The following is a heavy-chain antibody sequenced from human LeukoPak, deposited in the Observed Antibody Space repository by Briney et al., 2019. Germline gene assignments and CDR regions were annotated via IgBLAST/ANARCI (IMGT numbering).Heavy chain of an antibody. D-gene: IGHD1-7*01. V-gene: IGHV3-23*01. CDR3: ARDWELEGSGFDY. J-gene: IGHJ4*02. CDR2: IGGSGDTT. Sequence: GRSLRLSCAASGFTFSNYAMHWVRQAPGKGLEWVSAIGGSGDTTYYADSVKGRFTISRDYSKNTLYLQMNSLRAEDTAVYYCARDWELEGSGFDYWGQGTLVIVSS. CDR1: GFTFSNYA.